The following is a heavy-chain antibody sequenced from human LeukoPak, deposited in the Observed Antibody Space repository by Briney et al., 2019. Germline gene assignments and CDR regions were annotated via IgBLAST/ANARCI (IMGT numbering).Heavy chain of an antibody. CDR2: ISSSGSTI. CDR1: GFTFSSYE. V-gene: IGHV3-48*03. D-gene: IGHD6-13*01. CDR3: ARDQGSSSWGPGSYYYYYGMDV. Sequence: GGSLRLSCAASGFTFSSYEMNWVRQAPGKGLEWVSYISSSGSTIYYADSVMGRFTISRDNAKNSLYLQMNSLRAEDTAVYYCARDQGSSSWGPGSYYYYYGMDVWGQGTTVTVSS. J-gene: IGHJ6*02.